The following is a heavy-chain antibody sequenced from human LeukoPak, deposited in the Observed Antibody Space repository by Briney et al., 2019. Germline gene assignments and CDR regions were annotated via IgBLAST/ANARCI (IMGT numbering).Heavy chain of an antibody. J-gene: IGHJ4*02. Sequence: SETLSLTCTVSGGSINSGDYYWTWIRQPPGKGLEWIGYIYYSGSTYYNPSLKSRVTISIDTSKEQFLLDLSSVTAADTAVYYCARKVVADTAFDFWGQGTLVTVSS. CDR2: IYYSGST. CDR3: ARKVVADTAFDF. V-gene: IGHV4-30-4*01. D-gene: IGHD2-15*01. CDR1: GGSINSGDYY.